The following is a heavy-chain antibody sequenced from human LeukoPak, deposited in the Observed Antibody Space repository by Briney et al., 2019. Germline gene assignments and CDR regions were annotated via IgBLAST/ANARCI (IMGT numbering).Heavy chain of an antibody. CDR3: AKEGTPQVSTWYDL. V-gene: IGHV3-21*01. Sequence: GGSLRLSCAASGFTFSSYSMNWVRQAPGKGLEWVSSISSSGTYVYYADSVKGRFIISRDNPRNTLYLQMNILRTEDTAVYYCAKEGTPQVSTWYDLWGQGTQVIVSS. D-gene: IGHD3-10*01. CDR1: GFTFSSYS. J-gene: IGHJ5*02. CDR2: ISSSGTYV.